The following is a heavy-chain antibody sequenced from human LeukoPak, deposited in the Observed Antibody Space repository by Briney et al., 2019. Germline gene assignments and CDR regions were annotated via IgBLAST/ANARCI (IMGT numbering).Heavy chain of an antibody. CDR3: ARGLYYYASGSYNFDY. CDR2: IYTSGST. CDR1: GGSISSSSYY. V-gene: IGHV4-61*02. J-gene: IGHJ4*02. Sequence: SETLSLTCTVSGGSISSSSYYWSWIRQPAGKGLEWIGRIYTSGSTNFHPSLKSRVTISVDTSKNQFSLKLSSVTAADTAVYYCARGLYYYASGSYNFDYWGQGTLVTVSS. D-gene: IGHD3-10*01.